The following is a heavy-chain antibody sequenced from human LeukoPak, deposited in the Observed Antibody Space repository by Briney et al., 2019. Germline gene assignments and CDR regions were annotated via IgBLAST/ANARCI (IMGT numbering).Heavy chain of an antibody. CDR2: INDSGRI. J-gene: IGHJ6*03. D-gene: IGHD1-7*01. Sequence: SETLSLTCAVYVGSFSNYYWSWIRPPPGKGLEWIGEINDSGRISDNPSLLSRGTVSVDPSKNQFSLSLTSVTATDTAVYYCARRWNYGRNYYIDVWGKGATVSV. CDR3: ARRWNYGRNYYIDV. V-gene: IGHV4-34*01. CDR1: VGSFSNYY.